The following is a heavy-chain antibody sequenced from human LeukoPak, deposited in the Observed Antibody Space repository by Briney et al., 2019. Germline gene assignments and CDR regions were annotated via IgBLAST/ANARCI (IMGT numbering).Heavy chain of an antibody. J-gene: IGHJ4*02. CDR2: ISGSGGST. Sequence: PGGSLRLSCAASGFTFSSYAMSWVRQAPGKGLEWVSAISGSGGSTYYADSVKGRFTISRDNSKNTLYLQMNSLRAEDTAVYYCATVGPSIVGAPPGSFDYWGQGTLVTVSS. CDR1: GFTFSSYA. CDR3: ATVGPSIVGAPPGSFDY. D-gene: IGHD1-26*01. V-gene: IGHV3-23*01.